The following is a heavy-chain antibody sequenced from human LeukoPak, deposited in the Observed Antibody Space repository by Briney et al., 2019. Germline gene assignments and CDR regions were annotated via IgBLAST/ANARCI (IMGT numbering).Heavy chain of an antibody. D-gene: IGHD4-17*01. Sequence: SETLSLTCTVSGGSISSGGYYWSWISQHPGKALEWIGYIYYSGSTYYNPSLKSRVTISVDTSKNQFSLKLSSVTAADTAVYYCARGGAVTTSSWFDPWGQGTLVTVSS. CDR1: GGSISSGGYY. CDR2: IYYSGST. J-gene: IGHJ5*02. CDR3: ARGGAVTTSSWFDP. V-gene: IGHV4-31*03.